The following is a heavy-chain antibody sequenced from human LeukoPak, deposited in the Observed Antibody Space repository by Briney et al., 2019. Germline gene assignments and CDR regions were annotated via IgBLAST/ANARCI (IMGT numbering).Heavy chain of an antibody. D-gene: IGHD6-13*01. V-gene: IGHV5-51*01. CDR1: GYSFNSYW. J-gene: IGHJ6*03. Sequence: GESLKISCKGSGYSFNSYWIGWVRQMPGKGLEWVGIIYPDDSDTRYSPSFQGQVTISADKSISTAYLQWSSLKASDTTMYYCARISSSWPPYYYYYMDVWGKGTTVTVSS. CDR3: ARISSSWPPYYYYYMDV. CDR2: IYPDDSDT.